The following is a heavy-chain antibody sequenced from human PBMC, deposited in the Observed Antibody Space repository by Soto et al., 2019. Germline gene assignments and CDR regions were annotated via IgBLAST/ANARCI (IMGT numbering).Heavy chain of an antibody. V-gene: IGHV1-69*04. CDR2: IIPILGIA. CDR3: ARDTRLYGSGSYYWVY. Sequence: SVKVSCKASGYTFTSYGISWVRQAPGQGLEWMGRIIPILGIANYAQKFQGRVTITADKSTSTAYMELSSLRSEDTAVYYCARDTRLYGSGSYYWVYWGQGTLVTVSS. J-gene: IGHJ4*02. CDR1: GYTFTSYG. D-gene: IGHD3-10*01.